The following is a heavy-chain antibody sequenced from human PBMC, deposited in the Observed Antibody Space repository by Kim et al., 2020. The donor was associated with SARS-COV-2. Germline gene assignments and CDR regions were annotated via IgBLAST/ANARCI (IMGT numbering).Heavy chain of an antibody. Sequence: GGSLRLSCGASGFTFSDYAMAWVRQAPGKGLEWVASISGGSYNKYYADSVKGRFTICRDNSNNTVYVQMNSLRAEDTAVYYCAKCRSKSWCDYFYYWGDGALLTAFS. CDR2: ISGGSYNK. CDR1: GFTFSDYA. J-gene: IGHJ4*03. D-gene: IGHD6-13*01. CDR3: AKCRSKSWCDYFYY. V-gene: IGHV3-23*01.